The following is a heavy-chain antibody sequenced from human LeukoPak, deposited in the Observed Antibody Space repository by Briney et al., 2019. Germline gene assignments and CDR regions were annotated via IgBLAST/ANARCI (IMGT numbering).Heavy chain of an antibody. D-gene: IGHD3-10*01. CDR1: GGSINSYY. J-gene: IGHJ5*02. CDR2: VYYSGRT. CDR3: ARLGLGDEACWFDP. Sequence: PSETLSLTCTVSGGSINSYYWSWIRQPPGKGLDWIGFVYYSGRTNYNPSLKSRVTMSVDTSKSQFSLRLSSVTAVDTAMYYCARLGLGDEACWFDPWGQGTLVTVSS. V-gene: IGHV4-59*01.